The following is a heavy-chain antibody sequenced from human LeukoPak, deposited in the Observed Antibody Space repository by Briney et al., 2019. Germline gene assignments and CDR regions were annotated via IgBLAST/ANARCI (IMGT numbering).Heavy chain of an antibody. J-gene: IGHJ5*02. CDR1: GGSISSGDYY. CDR3: ARDLSSGWYGNWFDP. CDR2: IYYSGST. Sequence: SETLSLTCTVSGGSISSGDYYWGWIRQPPGTGLEWVGYIYYSGSTYYNPSLKSRVTISVDTSKNQFSLKLSSVTAADTAVYYCARDLSSGWYGNWFDPWGQGTLVTVSS. V-gene: IGHV4-30-4*01. D-gene: IGHD6-19*01.